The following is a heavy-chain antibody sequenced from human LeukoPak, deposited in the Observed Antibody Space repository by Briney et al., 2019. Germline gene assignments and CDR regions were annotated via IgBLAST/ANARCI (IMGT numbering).Heavy chain of an antibody. Sequence: NPGGSLRLPCAASGFTFSSSAMNWVRQAPGKGLEWVSSINNVGSHIYYADSVKGRFTISRDNAKNSLYLQMNSLRAEDTAVYYCAKDRASGSGSYSYRGFDHWGQGTLVTVSS. CDR1: GFTFSSSA. CDR3: AKDRASGSGSYSYRGFDH. CDR2: INNVGSHI. D-gene: IGHD6-19*01. J-gene: IGHJ5*02. V-gene: IGHV3-21*01.